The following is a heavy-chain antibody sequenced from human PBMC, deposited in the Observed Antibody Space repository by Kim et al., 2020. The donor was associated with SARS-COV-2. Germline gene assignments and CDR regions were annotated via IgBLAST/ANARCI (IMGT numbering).Heavy chain of an antibody. CDR2: ISSSSSYI. CDR3: ARDRLSGSSWRENWLDP. V-gene: IGHV3-21*04. D-gene: IGHD6-13*01. CDR1: GFTFSSYS. J-gene: IGHJ5*02. Sequence: GGSLRLSCAASGFTFSSYSMNWVRQAPGKGLEWVSSISSSSSYIYYADSVKGRFTISRDNAKNSLYLQMNSLRAEDTAVYYCARDRLSGSSWRENWLDPWGQGTLVTVSS.